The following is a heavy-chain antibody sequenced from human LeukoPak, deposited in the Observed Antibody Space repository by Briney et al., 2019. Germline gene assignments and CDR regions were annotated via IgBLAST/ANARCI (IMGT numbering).Heavy chain of an antibody. D-gene: IGHD3-22*01. CDR3: ARGSGYDSSGYYPY. V-gene: IGHV4-30-2*01. Sequence: SETLSLTCAVSGGSISSGGYSWSWIRQPPGKGLEWIGYIYHSGSTYYNLSLKSRVTISVDRSKNQFSLKLSSVTAADTAVYYCARGSGYDSSGYYPYWGQGTLVTVSS. CDR1: GGSISSGGYS. J-gene: IGHJ4*02. CDR2: IYHSGST.